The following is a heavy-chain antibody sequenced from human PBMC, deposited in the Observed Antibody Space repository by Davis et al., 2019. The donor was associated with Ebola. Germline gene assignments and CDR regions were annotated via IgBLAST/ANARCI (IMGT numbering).Heavy chain of an antibody. D-gene: IGHD2-21*02. J-gene: IGHJ4*02. V-gene: IGHV3-74*01. Sequence: GESLKISCAASGFTFSSYWMHWVRQAPGKGLVWVSRINPDGSFTDYADSVKGRFSISRDSTSNTLYLQMNGLRAEDTAVYYCARKKDCGGDCYPIGHWGQGALVTVSS. CDR3: ARKKDCGGDCYPIGH. CDR2: INPDGSFT. CDR1: GFTFSSYW.